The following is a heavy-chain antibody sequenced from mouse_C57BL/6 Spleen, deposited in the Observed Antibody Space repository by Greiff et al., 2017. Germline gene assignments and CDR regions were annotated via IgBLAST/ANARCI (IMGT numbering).Heavy chain of an antibody. V-gene: IGHV7-3*01. CDR1: GFTFTDYY. CDR2: IRNKANGYTT. CDR3: ARYTGYDPGDY. Sequence: DVMLVESGGGLVQPGGSLSLSCAASGFTFTDYYMSWVRQPPGKALEWLGFIRNKANGYTTEYSASVKGRFTISRDNSQSILYLQMNALRAEDSATYYCARYTGYDPGDYWGQGTSVTVSS. J-gene: IGHJ4*01. D-gene: IGHD2-2*01.